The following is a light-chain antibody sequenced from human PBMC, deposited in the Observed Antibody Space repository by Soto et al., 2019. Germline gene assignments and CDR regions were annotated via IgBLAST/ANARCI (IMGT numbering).Light chain of an antibody. CDR2: DNN. CDR3: GSWDSSLTYV. Sequence: QSVLTQPPSVSAAPGQKVTISASGSSSNIGNNFVTWYQQLPGTAPKLLIYDNNKRPSGIPDRFSGSQSGTSATLGITGLQTGDEAVYYCGSWDSSLTYVFGTGTKVTVL. CDR1: SSNIGNNF. J-gene: IGLJ1*01. V-gene: IGLV1-51*01.